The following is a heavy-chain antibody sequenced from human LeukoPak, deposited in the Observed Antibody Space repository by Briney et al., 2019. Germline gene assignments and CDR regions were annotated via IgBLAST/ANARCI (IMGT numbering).Heavy chain of an antibody. V-gene: IGHV3-23*01. D-gene: IGHD3-22*01. CDR3: AKDPYYYDSSGLNWFDP. CDR2: ISGSGGST. CDR1: GFTFSSYA. Sequence: GGSLKLSCAASGFTFSSYAMSWVRQAPGKGLEWVSAISGSGGSTYYADSVKGRFTISRDNSQNTLYLQMNSLRAEDTAVYYCAKDPYYYDSSGLNWFDPWGQGTLVTVSS. J-gene: IGHJ5*02.